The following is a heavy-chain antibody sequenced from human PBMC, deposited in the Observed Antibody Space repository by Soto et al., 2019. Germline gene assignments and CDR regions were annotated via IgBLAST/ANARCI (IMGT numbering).Heavy chain of an antibody. J-gene: IGHJ5*02. CDR2: INGGNGDT. CDR3: AKGDSSWVSWFDP. V-gene: IGHV1-3*01. CDR1: GYTFTSYA. D-gene: IGHD6-19*01. Sequence: QVQLVQSGAEMRKPGASVMVSCKASGYTFTSYAMNWVRQAPGQRLEWMGWINGGNGDTKYSQRFQDRVTITRDTSANTVYMELSSLTSEDTAIYYCAKGDSSWVSWFDPWGQGTLVTVSS.